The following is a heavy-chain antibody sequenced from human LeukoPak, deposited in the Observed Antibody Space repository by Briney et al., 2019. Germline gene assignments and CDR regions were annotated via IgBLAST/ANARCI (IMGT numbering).Heavy chain of an antibody. Sequence: GGSLRLSCAVSGFTVSGNYMSWVRQAPGKGLEWVSLIYSGGTTYYADSVKGRFTISRDNSKNTLYLQMNSLRAVDTAVYYCARRAGGLARNNWFDPWGQGTLVTVSS. D-gene: IGHD3-16*01. CDR3: ARRAGGLARNNWFDP. CDR1: GFTVSGNY. V-gene: IGHV3-53*01. CDR2: IYSGGTT. J-gene: IGHJ5*02.